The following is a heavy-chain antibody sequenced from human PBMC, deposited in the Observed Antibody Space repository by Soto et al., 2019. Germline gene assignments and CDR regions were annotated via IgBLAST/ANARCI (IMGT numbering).Heavy chain of an antibody. CDR2: LNTYGNT. CDR3: GRESGETWDYEAS. V-gene: IGHV4-4*07. Sequence: QVQLQESGPGLVRPSETLSLTCTVSGGSMSSYRWSWIRQPVGKGLEWIGRLNTYGNTHYNPSLKSRVTVSVDTSRNQFFLTLRSVTAADSAVYHCGRESGETWDYEASWGHGTPVTVSS. CDR1: GGSMSSYR. D-gene: IGHD1-7*01. J-gene: IGHJ5*01.